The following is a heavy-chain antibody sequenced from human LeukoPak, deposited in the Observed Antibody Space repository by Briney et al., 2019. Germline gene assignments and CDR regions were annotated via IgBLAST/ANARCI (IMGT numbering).Heavy chain of an antibody. CDR3: VKTNQYYYGSGSYWDY. V-gene: IGHV3-64D*09. J-gene: IGHJ4*02. D-gene: IGHD3-10*01. CDR1: GFTFSIYA. Sequence: GGSLRLSCAASGFTFSIYAIYWIRQAPGKGLEYVSAINSNGGSTYYADSVKGRFTISRDNSKNTLYLKMSSLRAEDTAVYYCVKTNQYYYGSGSYWDYWGQGSLVTVSS. CDR2: INSNGGST.